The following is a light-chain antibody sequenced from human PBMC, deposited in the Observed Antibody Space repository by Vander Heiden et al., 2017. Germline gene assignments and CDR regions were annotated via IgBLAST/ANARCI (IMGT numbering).Light chain of an antibody. CDR3: QAWDSSTLV. CDR1: QSGDQY. CDR2: QDS. V-gene: IGLV3-1*01. Sequence: SYELTQPPSVSVSPGQTASIPCPGDQSGDQYACWYQQKPGQSPVLVIYQDSKRPSGIPERFSGSNSGNTATLTISGTQAMDEADYYCQAWDSSTLVFGGGTKLTVL. J-gene: IGLJ3*02.